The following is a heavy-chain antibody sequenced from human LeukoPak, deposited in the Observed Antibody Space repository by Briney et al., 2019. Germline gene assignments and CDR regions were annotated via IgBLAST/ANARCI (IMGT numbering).Heavy chain of an antibody. D-gene: IGHD4/OR15-4a*01. J-gene: IGHJ3*01. CDR1: GVSISGNY. Sequence: PSETPSLTCEVSGVSISGNYWSWIRQSPGKGLEWIGYIYQFGSSNYNPSLESRVTMSFDASKNQFSLRLTSATAADTALYYCAKYGGGDSDAFDVWGRGTMVTVSS. V-gene: IGHV4-59*01. CDR2: IYQFGSS. CDR3: AKYGGGDSDAFDV.